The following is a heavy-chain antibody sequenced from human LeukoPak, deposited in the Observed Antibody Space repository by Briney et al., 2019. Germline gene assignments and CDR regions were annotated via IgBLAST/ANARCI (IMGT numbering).Heavy chain of an antibody. D-gene: IGHD6-6*01. CDR1: GFSLSASGMC. CDR2: IDWDDDK. Sequence: RESGPALVKPTQTLTLTCTFSGFSLSASGMCVSWIRQPPGKALEWLARIDWDDDKYYSTSLKTRLTISKDTSKNQVVLTMTNMDPVDTATYYCARITAARLYAFDIWGQGTMVTVSS. J-gene: IGHJ3*02. V-gene: IGHV2-70*11. CDR3: ARITAARLYAFDI.